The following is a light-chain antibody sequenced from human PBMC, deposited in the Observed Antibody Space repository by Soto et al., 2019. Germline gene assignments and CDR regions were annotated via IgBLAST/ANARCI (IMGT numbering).Light chain of an antibody. CDR3: CSYAGSFIWL. CDR1: SSNIGSNY. V-gene: IGLV1-47*02. J-gene: IGLJ3*02. CDR2: SNN. Sequence: QSVLTQPPSASGTPGQRVTISCSGSSSNIGSNYVYWYQQLPGTAPKLLIYSNNQRPSGVPDRFSGSKSGTSASLAISGLQGDDEADFYCCSYAGSFIWLFGGGTKLTVL.